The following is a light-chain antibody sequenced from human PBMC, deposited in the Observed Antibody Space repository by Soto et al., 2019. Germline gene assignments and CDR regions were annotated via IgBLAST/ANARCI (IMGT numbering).Light chain of an antibody. Sequence: IVLTQSAVTLSLSPWERPTLSCRASQSVSSSFLAWYQQKPGQAPRLLIYGASSRATGIPDRFSGSGSGTDFTLTISRLEPDDFAVYYCQQYGSSGTFGQGTKVDIK. J-gene: IGKJ1*01. V-gene: IGKV3-20*01. CDR2: GAS. CDR1: QSVSSSF. CDR3: QQYGSSGT.